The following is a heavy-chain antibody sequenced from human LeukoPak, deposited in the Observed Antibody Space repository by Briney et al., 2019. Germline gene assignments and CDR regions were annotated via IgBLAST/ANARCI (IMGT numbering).Heavy chain of an antibody. Sequence: PSETLSLTCAVSGYSISSGYYWGWIRQPPGKGLEWIGSIYHSGSTYYNPSLKSRVTISVDTSKNQFSLKLSSVTAADTAVYYCARLIYYYDSSGYYSRYAFDIWGQGTMVTVSS. J-gene: IGHJ3*02. CDR1: GYSISSGYY. V-gene: IGHV4-38-2*01. D-gene: IGHD3-22*01. CDR3: ARLIYYYDSSGYYSRYAFDI. CDR2: IYHSGST.